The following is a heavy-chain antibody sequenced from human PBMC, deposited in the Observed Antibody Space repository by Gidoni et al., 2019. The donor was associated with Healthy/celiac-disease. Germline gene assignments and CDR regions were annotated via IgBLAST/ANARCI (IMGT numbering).Heavy chain of an antibody. D-gene: IGHD2-15*01. J-gene: IGHJ3*02. Sequence: EVQLVESGGGLVQSGRSLRLSGTASGFTFGDYAISWFRQAPGKGLEWVGFIRSKAYGGTTEYAASVKGRFTISRDDSKSIAYLQMNSLKTEDTAVYYCTRGYCSGGSCYSKDAFDIWGQGTMVTVSS. CDR2: IRSKAYGGTT. CDR1: GFTFGDYA. CDR3: TRGYCSGGSCYSKDAFDI. V-gene: IGHV3-49*03.